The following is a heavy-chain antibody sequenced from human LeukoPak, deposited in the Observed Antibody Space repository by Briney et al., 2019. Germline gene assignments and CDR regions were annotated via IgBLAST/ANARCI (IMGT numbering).Heavy chain of an antibody. V-gene: IGHV4-59*08. J-gene: IGHJ3*02. CDR3: ARSLPYDILTGYFWTGAFDI. Sequence: SETLSLTCTVSGGSISSYYWSWIRQPPGKGLEWIGYIYYSGSTNYNPSLKSRVTISVDTSKNQFSLKLSSVTAADTAVYYCARSLPYDILTGYFWTGAFDIWGQGTMVTVSS. CDR2: IYYSGST. CDR1: GGSISSYY. D-gene: IGHD3-9*01.